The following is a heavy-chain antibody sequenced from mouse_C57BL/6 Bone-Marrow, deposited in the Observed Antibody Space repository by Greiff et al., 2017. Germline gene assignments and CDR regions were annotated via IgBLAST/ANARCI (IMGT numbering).Heavy chain of an antibody. CDR1: GYTFTDYY. CDR3: AIWGFTTPRAY. J-gene: IGHJ3*01. V-gene: IGHV1-19*01. D-gene: IGHD2-12*01. CDR2: INPYNGGI. Sequence: VQLQQSGPVLVKPGASVQMSCKASGYTFTDYYMNWVKQSHGKSLEWIGVINPYNGGISYNQKFKGKATLTVDKSSSTAYMELNSLTSEDSAVYYWAIWGFTTPRAYWGQGTLGTVSA.